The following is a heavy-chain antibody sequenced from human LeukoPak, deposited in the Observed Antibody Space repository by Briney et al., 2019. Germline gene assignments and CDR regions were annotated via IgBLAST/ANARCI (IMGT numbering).Heavy chain of an antibody. Sequence: GGSLRLSCAASGFTFSSYGMHWVRQAPGKGLEWVAFIRYDGSNKYYADSVKGRFTISRDNSKNTLYLQMNSLRAEDTAVYYCAKDYYDFSSGYYPDYWGQGTLVTVSS. CDR1: GFTFSSYG. CDR2: IRYDGSNK. J-gene: IGHJ4*02. V-gene: IGHV3-30*02. D-gene: IGHD3-3*01. CDR3: AKDYYDFSSGYYPDY.